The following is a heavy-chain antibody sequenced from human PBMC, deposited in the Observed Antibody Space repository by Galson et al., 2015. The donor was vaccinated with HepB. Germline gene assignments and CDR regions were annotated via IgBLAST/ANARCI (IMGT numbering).Heavy chain of an antibody. V-gene: IGHV1-69*13. J-gene: IGHJ6*03. CDR3: ARGGYSNRPKYYYYYYMDV. CDR2: IIPIFGTA. CDR1: GGTFSSYA. D-gene: IGHD4-11*01. Sequence: SVKVSCKASGGTFSSYAISWVRQAPGQGLEWMGGIIPIFGTANYAQKFQGRVTITADESTSTAYMELSSLRSEDTAVYYCARGGYSNRPKYYYYYYMDVWGKGTTVTVSS.